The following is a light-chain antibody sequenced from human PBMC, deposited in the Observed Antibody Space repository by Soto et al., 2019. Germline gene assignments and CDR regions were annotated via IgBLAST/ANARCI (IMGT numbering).Light chain of an antibody. CDR3: QQYNNWLRT. J-gene: IGKJ1*01. V-gene: IGKV3-15*01. Sequence: ILMTQSPATLSVSAWERTTLACGASQSVGSNLAWYQQKPGQAPKLLIYAASTRASGVPARFSGSGSGTEFTLTISSLQSEDFAVYYCQQYNNWLRTFGHGTKVDIK. CDR2: AAS. CDR1: QSVGSN.